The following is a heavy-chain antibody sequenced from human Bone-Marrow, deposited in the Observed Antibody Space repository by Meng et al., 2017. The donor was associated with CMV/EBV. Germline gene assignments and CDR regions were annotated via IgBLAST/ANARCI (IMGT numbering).Heavy chain of an antibody. CDR2: IRYDGSNK. Sequence: GESLKISCAASGFTFSSYGMHWVRQAPGKGLEWVAFIRYDGSNKYYADSVKGRFTISRDNSKNTLYLQMNSLRAEDTAVYYCAKDRGKQPSPLGYWGHGTLVTVSS. V-gene: IGHV3-30*02. J-gene: IGHJ4*01. D-gene: IGHD6-13*01. CDR1: GFTFSSYG. CDR3: AKDRGKQPSPLGY.